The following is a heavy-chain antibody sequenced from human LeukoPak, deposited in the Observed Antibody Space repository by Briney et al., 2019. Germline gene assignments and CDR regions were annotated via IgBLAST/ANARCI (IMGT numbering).Heavy chain of an antibody. CDR3: ARDYALDF. V-gene: IGHV3-30*03. D-gene: IGHD2-2*01. CDR1: GFTFSSYG. CDR2: ISYDGSNK. J-gene: IGHJ4*02. Sequence: GGSLRLSCAASGFTFSSYGMHWVRQAPGKGLEWVAVISYDGSNKYYADSVKGRFTISRDNSKNTLYLQMNSLRAEDTAVYYCARDYALDFWGQGTLVTVSS.